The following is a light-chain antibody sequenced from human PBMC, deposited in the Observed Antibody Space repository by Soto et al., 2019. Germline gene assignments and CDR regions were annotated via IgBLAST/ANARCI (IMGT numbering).Light chain of an antibody. CDR1: QSVSSSY. J-gene: IGKJ1*01. CDR2: GAS. V-gene: IGKV3-20*01. Sequence: EIVLTQSPGTLLLSRGERATLSCRASQSVSSSYFAWYQQRFGQAPRLLIYGASSRATGIPDRFSGSGSGTDFTLTISRLEPEDFAVYYRQQYGSSSWTFGQGTKVEIK. CDR3: QQYGSSSWT.